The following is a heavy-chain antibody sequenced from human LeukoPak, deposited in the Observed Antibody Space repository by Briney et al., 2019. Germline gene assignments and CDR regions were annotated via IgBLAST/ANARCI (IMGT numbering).Heavy chain of an antibody. J-gene: IGHJ3*02. CDR3: ARGRSITLLRGVAMSDGFDI. D-gene: IGHD3-10*01. Sequence: GGSLRLSRVASGFPFSNYGMNWVRQAPGKGLEWVSFTDTSGKYIYYGDSVKGRFTISRDNAKNLLFLQMNGLRAEDTAVYYCARGRSITLLRGVAMSDGFDIWGQGAMVAVSS. CDR1: GFPFSNYG. CDR2: TDTSGKYI. V-gene: IGHV3-21*06.